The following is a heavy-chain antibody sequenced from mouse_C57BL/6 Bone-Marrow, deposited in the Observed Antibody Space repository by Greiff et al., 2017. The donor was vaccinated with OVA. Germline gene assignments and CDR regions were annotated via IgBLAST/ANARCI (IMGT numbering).Heavy chain of an antibody. D-gene: IGHD6-1*01. CDR1: GFTFSDYG. J-gene: IGHJ4*01. CDR3: APLPYYAMDY. V-gene: IGHV5-17*01. Sequence: VQLKESGGGLVKPGGSLKLSCAASGFTFSDYGMHWVRQAPEKGLEWVAYISSGSSTIYYADTVKGRFTISRDNAKNTLFLQMTSLRSEDTAMYYCAPLPYYAMDYWGQGTSVTVSS. CDR2: ISSGSSTI.